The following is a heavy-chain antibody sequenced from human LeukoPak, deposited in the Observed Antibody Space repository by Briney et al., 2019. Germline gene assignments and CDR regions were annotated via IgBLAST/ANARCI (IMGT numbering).Heavy chain of an antibody. J-gene: IGHJ4*02. CDR2: IIPIFGTA. Sequence: XKASGGTFSSYAISWVRQAPGQGLEWRGGIIPIFGTANYAQKFQGRVTITADKSTSTAYMELSSLRSEDTAVYYCARDRIEHYYDSSGYYFDYWGQGTLVTVSS. V-gene: IGHV1-69*06. CDR3: ARDRIEHYYDSSGYYFDY. CDR1: GGTFSSYA. D-gene: IGHD3-22*01.